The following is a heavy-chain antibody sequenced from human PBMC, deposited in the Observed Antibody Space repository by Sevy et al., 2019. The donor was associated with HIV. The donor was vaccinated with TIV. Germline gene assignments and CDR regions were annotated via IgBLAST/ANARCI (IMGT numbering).Heavy chain of an antibody. J-gene: IGHJ4*02. V-gene: IGHV4-39*01. CDR1: GASISSSGYY. CDR2: INYSGST. D-gene: IGHD6-19*01. Sequence: SETLSLTCTVSGASISSSGYYWGWIRQPPGKGLEWIASINYSGSTFYNPSLKSRVTISSDKSKNQFSLKLNSVTAADTAIYYCAGPTLTYSSGWSYYDSWGQGTVVTVSS. CDR3: AGPTLTYSSGWSYYDS.